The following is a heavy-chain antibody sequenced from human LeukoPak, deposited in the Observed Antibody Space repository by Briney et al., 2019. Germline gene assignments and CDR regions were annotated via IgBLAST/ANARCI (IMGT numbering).Heavy chain of an antibody. V-gene: IGHV4-4*07. CDR3: ARDHYDVWSGYQSDTFDY. J-gene: IGHJ4*02. CDR1: GGSISSYY. Sequence: SETLSLTCTVSGGSISSYYWSWIRQPAGKGLEWIGRIYTSGSTNYNPSLKSRGTMSVDTSKNQFSMKLRAVTAADTPVCYCARDHYDVWSGYQSDTFDYWGQGNLVTVSS. CDR2: IYTSGST. D-gene: IGHD3-3*01.